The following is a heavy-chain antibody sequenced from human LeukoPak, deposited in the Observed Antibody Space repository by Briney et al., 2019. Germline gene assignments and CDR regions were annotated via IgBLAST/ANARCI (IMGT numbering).Heavy chain of an antibody. Sequence: SQTLSLTCTVSGGSISSGDYYWSWIRQPPGKGLEWIGYIYYSGSTYYNPSLKSRVTISVDTSKNQFSLKLSSVTAADTAVYYCARGQSYSSYYYCYGMDVWGQGTTVTVSS. J-gene: IGHJ6*02. D-gene: IGHD3-10*01. CDR3: ARGQSYSSYYYCYGMDV. CDR1: GGSISSGDYY. CDR2: IYYSGST. V-gene: IGHV4-30-4*01.